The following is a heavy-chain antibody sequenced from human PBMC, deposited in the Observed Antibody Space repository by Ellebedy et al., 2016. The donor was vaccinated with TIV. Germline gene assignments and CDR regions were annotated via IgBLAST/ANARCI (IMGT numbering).Heavy chain of an antibody. V-gene: IGHV3-74*01. Sequence: GESLKISCAVSGFTFSSHAMHWVRQAPGKGLVWVSRINGDGSSTTYADPVKGRFTISRDNAKNMLYLQMNSLRDEDTAVYYCARGPAGYYGIDVWGQGTTVTVSS. J-gene: IGHJ6*02. CDR1: GFTFSSHA. CDR3: ARGPAGYYGIDV. D-gene: IGHD1-14*01. CDR2: INGDGSST.